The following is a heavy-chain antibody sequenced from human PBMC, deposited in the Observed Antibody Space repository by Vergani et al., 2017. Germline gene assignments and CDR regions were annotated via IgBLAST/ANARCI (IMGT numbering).Heavy chain of an antibody. D-gene: IGHD2-2*01. CDR3: ARTSGDYYYYYYYMDV. V-gene: IGHV4-34*01. CDR1: GGSFSGYY. CDR2: IYYSGST. J-gene: IGHJ6*03. Sequence: QAQLQQWGAGLLKPSETLSLTCAVYGGSFSGYYWSWIRQPPGKGLEWIGYIYYSGSTYYNPSLKSRVTISVDTSKNQFSLKLSSVTAADTAVYYCARTSGDYYYYYYYMDVWGKGTTVTVSS.